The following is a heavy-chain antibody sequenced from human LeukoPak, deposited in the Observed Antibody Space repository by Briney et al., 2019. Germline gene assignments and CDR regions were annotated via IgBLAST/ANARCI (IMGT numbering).Heavy chain of an antibody. Sequence: GGSLRLSCAASGFTFSSYGMHWVRQAPGKGLEWVSAISGSGGSAYYADSVKGRFTISRDNSKNTLYLQMNSLRAEDTAVYYCAKAITSNWLCDYWGQGTLVTVSS. CDR1: GFTFSSYG. J-gene: IGHJ4*02. CDR2: ISGSGGSA. D-gene: IGHD3-9*01. CDR3: AKAITSNWLCDY. V-gene: IGHV3-23*01.